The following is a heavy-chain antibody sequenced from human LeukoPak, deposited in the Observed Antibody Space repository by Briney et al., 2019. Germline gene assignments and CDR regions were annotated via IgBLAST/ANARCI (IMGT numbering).Heavy chain of an antibody. J-gene: IGHJ3*02. D-gene: IGHD6-19*01. CDR1: GFTFSSYS. CDR3: ARPLDSSGWNVDSDAFDI. CDR2: ISSSSSSYI. V-gene: IGHV3-21*01. Sequence: SGGSLRLSCAASGFTFSSYSMNWVRQAPGKGLEWVSSISSSSSSYIYYADSVKGRFTISRDNAKNSLYLQMNSLRAEDTAVYYCARPLDSSGWNVDSDAFDIWGQGTMVTVSS.